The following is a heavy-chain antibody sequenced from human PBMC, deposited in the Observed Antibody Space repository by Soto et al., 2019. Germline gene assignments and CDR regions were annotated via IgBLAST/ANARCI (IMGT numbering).Heavy chain of an antibody. J-gene: IGHJ6*02. CDR1: GYTFTGYY. Sequence: QVQLVQSGAEVKKPVASVKVSCKASGYTFTGYYMHWVRQAPGQGLEWMGWINPNSGRTNYAQKFQGWVTRTRDTAISTAYMELSRLRSDDTAVYYCASEPAAGTGGDYYYYGMDVWGQGTTVTVSS. D-gene: IGHD6-13*01. CDR2: INPNSGRT. CDR3: ASEPAAGTGGDYYYYGMDV. V-gene: IGHV1-2*04.